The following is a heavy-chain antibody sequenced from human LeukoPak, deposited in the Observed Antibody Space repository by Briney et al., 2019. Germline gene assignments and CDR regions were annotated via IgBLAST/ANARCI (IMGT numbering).Heavy chain of an antibody. D-gene: IGHD3-3*02. Sequence: ASVKVSCKASGYTFTGYYIHWVRQAPGQGLEWMGWFNPNSGGASYAQRFQGRVTMTRDTSISTAYMELSTLTYDDTAVYYCARDLAYFQHWGQGTLVTVSS. CDR2: FNPNSGGA. J-gene: IGHJ1*01. CDR3: ARDLAYFQH. V-gene: IGHV1-2*02. CDR1: GYTFTGYY.